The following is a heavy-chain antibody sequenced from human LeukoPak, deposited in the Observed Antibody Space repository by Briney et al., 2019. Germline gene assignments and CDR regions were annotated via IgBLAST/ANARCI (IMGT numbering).Heavy chain of an antibody. J-gene: IGHJ4*02. CDR2: ISSSSSTI. V-gene: IGHV3-48*04. Sequence: GGSLRLSCAASGFTFSSYSMNWVRQAPGKGLEWVSYISSSSSTIYYADSVKGRFTISRDNAKNSLYLQMNSLRAEDTAVYYCARDWYSSSWYEGAGDYWGQGTLVTVSS. D-gene: IGHD6-13*01. CDR1: GFTFSSYS. CDR3: ARDWYSSSWYEGAGDY.